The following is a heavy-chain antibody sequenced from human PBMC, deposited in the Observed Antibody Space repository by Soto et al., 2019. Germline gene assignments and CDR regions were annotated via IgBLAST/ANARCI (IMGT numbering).Heavy chain of an antibody. V-gene: IGHV3-30*18. J-gene: IGHJ4*02. CDR1: GFTFSSYG. CDR2: ISYDGSNK. Sequence: XGSLRLSCTASGFTFSSYGMHWVRKAPGKGLEWVAVISYDGSNKYYADSVKGRFTISGDNSKNTLYLQMNSLRAEDTAVYYCAKAARVVSAIDYWGQGTLVTVSS. CDR3: AKAARVVSAIDY. D-gene: IGHD3-22*01.